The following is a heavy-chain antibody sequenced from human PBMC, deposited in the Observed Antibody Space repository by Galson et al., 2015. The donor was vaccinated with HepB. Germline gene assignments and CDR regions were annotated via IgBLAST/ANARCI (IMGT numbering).Heavy chain of an antibody. V-gene: IGHV1-69*13. CDR1: GGTFSSYS. CDR3: AYFTSGSAEDLHY. D-gene: IGHD3-10*01. Sequence: SVKVSCKASGGTFSSYSIIWERQAPGQGLEWMGGIIPIFGTANYAQKFQGGVTIAADESTSTAYMVLRSLRYEDTAVYYCAYFTSGSAEDLHYWGQGTLVTVSS. CDR2: IIPIFGTA. J-gene: IGHJ1*01.